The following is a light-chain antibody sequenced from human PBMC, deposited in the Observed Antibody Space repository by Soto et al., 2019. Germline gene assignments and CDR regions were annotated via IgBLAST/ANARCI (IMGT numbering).Light chain of an antibody. J-gene: IGKJ1*01. V-gene: IGKV1-13*02. CDR1: QGISSY. CDR2: DAS. Sequence: AIQLTQSPSSLSASVVDRVTITCRASQGISSYLAWYQQKPGKAPNLLIYDASSLESGVPSRFSGSGSGTEFTLTISSLQPDDFATYYCQQYNSYSWTFGQGTKVDIK. CDR3: QQYNSYSWT.